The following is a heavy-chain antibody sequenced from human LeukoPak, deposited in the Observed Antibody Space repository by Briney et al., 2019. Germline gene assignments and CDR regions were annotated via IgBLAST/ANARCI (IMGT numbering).Heavy chain of an antibody. Sequence: ASVKVSCKVSGYTLTELSMHWVRQAPGKGLEWMGGFDPEDGETIYAQKFQGRVTMTEDTSTDTAYMELSSLRSEDTAVYYRATGAPGPSTSDIVFDYWGQGTLVTVSS. J-gene: IGHJ4*02. D-gene: IGHD2-15*01. CDR2: FDPEDGET. V-gene: IGHV1-24*01. CDR3: ATGAPGPSTSDIVFDY. CDR1: GYTLTELS.